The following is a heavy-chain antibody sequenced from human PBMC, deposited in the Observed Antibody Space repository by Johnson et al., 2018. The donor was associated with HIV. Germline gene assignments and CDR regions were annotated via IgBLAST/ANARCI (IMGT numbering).Heavy chain of an antibody. CDR3: AKDTLLESGFDI. D-gene: IGHD3-3*02. CDR2: ISWNSGSI. V-gene: IGHV3-9*01. CDR1: GFTFDDYA. Sequence: VQLVESGGGLVQPGGSLRLSCAASGFTFDDYAMHWVRQAPGKGMEWDSGISWNSGSIGSEGSVKGRFTISRDNAKNSLYLQMNRLRAEDTALYYCAKDTLLESGFDIWGQGTMFTVSS. J-gene: IGHJ3*02.